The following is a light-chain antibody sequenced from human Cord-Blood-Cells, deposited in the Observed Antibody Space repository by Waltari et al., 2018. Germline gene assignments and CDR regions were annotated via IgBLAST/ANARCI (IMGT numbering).Light chain of an antibody. CDR1: QSVSSY. Sequence: EIVLTQSPATLSLSPGERATLSCRASQSVSSYLAWYQQKPGQAPRLLIYDASNRATGIPARFSGSGPGTDFTLTISSLEPEDFAVYYCQQRSNWHPITFGQETRLEIK. J-gene: IGKJ5*01. CDR2: DAS. V-gene: IGKV3D-11*02. CDR3: QQRSNWHPIT.